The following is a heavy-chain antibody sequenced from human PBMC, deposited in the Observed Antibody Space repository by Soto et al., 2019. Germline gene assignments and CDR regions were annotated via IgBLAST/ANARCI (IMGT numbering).Heavy chain of an antibody. Sequence: ASVKVSCKASGYTFSNYCISWVRQAPGQGLEWMGWISAYSGDTNYAQNFQGRVTMTQDTSTSTAYMELRSLRSDDTAVYYCARYGGDFYGSGRTVDPWGQGTLVTVSS. CDR3: ARYGGDFYGSGRTVDP. J-gene: IGHJ5*02. D-gene: IGHD3-10*01. V-gene: IGHV1-18*01. CDR2: ISAYSGDT. CDR1: GYTFSNYC.